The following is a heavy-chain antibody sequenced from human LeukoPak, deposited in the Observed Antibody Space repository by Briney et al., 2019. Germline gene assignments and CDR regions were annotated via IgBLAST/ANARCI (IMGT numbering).Heavy chain of an antibody. CDR1: GGSFSGYY. CDR3: ASTYCSGGSCYSGHDY. J-gene: IGHJ4*02. Sequence: SETLSLTCAVYGGSFSGYYWSWIRRPPGKGLEWIGEINHSGSTNYNPSLKSRVTISVDTSKNQFSLKLSSVTAADTAVYYCASTYCSGGSCYSGHDYWGQGTLVTVSS. D-gene: IGHD2-15*01. V-gene: IGHV4-34*01. CDR2: INHSGST.